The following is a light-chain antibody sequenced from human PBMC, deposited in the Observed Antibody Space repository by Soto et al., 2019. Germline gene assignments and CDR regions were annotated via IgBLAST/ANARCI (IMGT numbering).Light chain of an antibody. Sequence: EIVLTQSPGTLSLSPGESATLSCRASQSVSSSSLAWYQQKPGQAPRLLFFGASTRATGIPARFSGSGSGTEFTLTISSLQSEDFAVYYCQQCDNWWTFGQGTKVDIK. CDR2: GAS. CDR3: QQCDNWWT. V-gene: IGKV3-15*01. CDR1: QSVSSS. J-gene: IGKJ1*01.